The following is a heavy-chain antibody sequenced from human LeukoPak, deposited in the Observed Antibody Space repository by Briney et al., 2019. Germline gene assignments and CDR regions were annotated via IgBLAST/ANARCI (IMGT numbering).Heavy chain of an antibody. CDR2: ISVYNGNT. CDR1: GYSSTNYG. V-gene: IGHV1-18*01. CDR3: ARVLCSSSSCTNWFDP. Sequence: GASVKVSCKASGYSSTNYGIIWVRQAPGQGLEWLGWISVYNGNTNYAQKLQGRVTMTTDTSTSTVYMDLRSLRSDDTAVYYCARVLCSSSSCTNWFDPWGQGTLVTVSS. J-gene: IGHJ5*02. D-gene: IGHD2-2*01.